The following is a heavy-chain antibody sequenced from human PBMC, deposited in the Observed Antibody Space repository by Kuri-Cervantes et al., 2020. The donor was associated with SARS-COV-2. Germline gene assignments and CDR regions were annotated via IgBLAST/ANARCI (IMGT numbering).Heavy chain of an antibody. CDR3: ARGAHGYNSLLYYYYYMDV. V-gene: IGHV1-46*01. Sequence: ASVKVSCKASGYTFTSYYMHWVRQAPGQGLEWMGIINPSGGSTSYAQKFQGRVTMTRDTSTSTVYMELSSLRSEDTAVYYCARGAHGYNSLLYYYYYMDVWGKGTTVTVSS. J-gene: IGHJ6*03. D-gene: IGHD5-24*01. CDR1: GYTFTSYY. CDR2: INPSGGST.